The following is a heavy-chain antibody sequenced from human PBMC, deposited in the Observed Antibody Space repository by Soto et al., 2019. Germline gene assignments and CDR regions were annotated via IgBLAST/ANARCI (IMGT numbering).Heavy chain of an antibody. CDR2: MNPNSGNT. CDR1: GYTFTSYD. V-gene: IGHV1-8*01. D-gene: IGHD3-3*01. CDR3: AREYYWSFGVRYFDY. Sequence: ASVKVSCKASGYTFTSYDINWVQQATGQGLEWMGWMNPNSGNTGYAQKFQGRVTMTRNTSISTAYMELSSLRSEDTAVYYCAREYYWSFGVRYFDYWGQGTLVTVSS. J-gene: IGHJ4*02.